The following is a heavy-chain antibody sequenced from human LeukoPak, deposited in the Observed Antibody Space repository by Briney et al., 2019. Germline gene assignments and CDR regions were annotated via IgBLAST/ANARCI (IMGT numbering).Heavy chain of an antibody. D-gene: IGHD5-12*01. CDR1: GYTFTSYG. CDR2: ISAYNGNT. Sequence: ASVKVSCKASGYTFTSYGISWVRQAPGQGLEWMGWISAYNGNTNYAQKLQGRVTMTTDTSTSTAYMELRSLRSDDTAVYYCARIKPNIVAKWEPSDYWGQGTLVTVSS. V-gene: IGHV1-18*04. CDR3: ARIKPNIVAKWEPSDY. J-gene: IGHJ4*02.